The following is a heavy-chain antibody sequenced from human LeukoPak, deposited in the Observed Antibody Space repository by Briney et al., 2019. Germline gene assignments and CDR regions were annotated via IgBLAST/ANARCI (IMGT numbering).Heavy chain of an antibody. CDR1: GGTFSSYA. CDR2: IIPIFGTA. Sequence: SVKVSCKASGGTFSSYAISWVRQAPGQGLEWMGGIIPIFGTANYAQKFQGRVTITADESTSTAYMELSSLRSEDTAVYYCARDLNYVWGSSGRYYYMDVWGKGTRVTVSS. J-gene: IGHJ6*03. D-gene: IGHD3-16*01. CDR3: ARDLNYVWGSSGRYYYMDV. V-gene: IGHV1-69*01.